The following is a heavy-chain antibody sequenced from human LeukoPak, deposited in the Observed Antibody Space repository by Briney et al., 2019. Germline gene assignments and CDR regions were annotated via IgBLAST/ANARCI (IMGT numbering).Heavy chain of an antibody. CDR1: GGSVSSGSYY. Sequence: SETLSLTCTVSGGSVSSGSYYWSWIRQPPGKGLEWIGYIYYSGSTNYNPSLKSRVTISVDTSKNQFSLKLSSVTAADTAVYYCAKRYYYDSSGYYWHPTWDYWGQGTLVTVTS. J-gene: IGHJ4*02. D-gene: IGHD3-22*01. CDR3: AKRYYYDSSGYYWHPTWDY. V-gene: IGHV4-61*01. CDR2: IYYSGST.